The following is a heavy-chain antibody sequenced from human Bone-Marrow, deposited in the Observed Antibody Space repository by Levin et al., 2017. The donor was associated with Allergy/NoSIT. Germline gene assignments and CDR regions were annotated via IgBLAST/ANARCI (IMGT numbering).Heavy chain of an antibody. J-gene: IGHJ3*02. Sequence: LSLTCAASGFTFRSYWMHWVRQAPGKGLVWVSRINSDGSSTSYADSVKGRFTISRDNAKNTLYLQMNSLRAEDTAVYYCARAKKSVGATLGAFDIWGQGTMVTVSS. CDR3: ARAKKSVGATLGAFDI. CDR1: GFTFRSYW. CDR2: INSDGSST. D-gene: IGHD1-26*01. V-gene: IGHV3-74*01.